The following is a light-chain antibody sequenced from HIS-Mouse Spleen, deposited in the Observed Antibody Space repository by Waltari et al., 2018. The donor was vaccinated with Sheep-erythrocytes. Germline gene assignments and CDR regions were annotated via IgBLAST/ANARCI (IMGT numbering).Light chain of an antibody. J-gene: IGLJ3*02. V-gene: IGLV2-11*01. CDR1: SSDVGGYNY. CDR3: CSYAGSSTPWV. CDR2: DVS. Sequence: QSALTQPRSVSGSPGQSVTISCTGTSSDVGGYNYVSWYQQHPGKAPKLMIYDVSKRPSGVSNRFSGSKSGNTASLTISGLQAEDKADYYCCSYAGSSTPWVFGGGTKLTVL.